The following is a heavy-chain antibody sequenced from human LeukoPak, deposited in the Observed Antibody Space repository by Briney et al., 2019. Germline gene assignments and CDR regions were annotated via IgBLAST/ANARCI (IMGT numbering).Heavy chain of an antibody. V-gene: IGHV1-2*06. CDR1: GYTFTGYH. CDR2: SNPKTGDS. Sequence: SSVTVTCKTSGYTFTGYHFHWVRQAPGRGPEWMGRSNPKTGDSRFAQKFQGTITMTADTSISTVYMELTDLRSDDTAVYYCARDQMDRGLYTNHLDKWGQGTLVTVSS. J-gene: IGHJ4*02. D-gene: IGHD3-10*01. CDR3: ARDQMDRGLYTNHLDK.